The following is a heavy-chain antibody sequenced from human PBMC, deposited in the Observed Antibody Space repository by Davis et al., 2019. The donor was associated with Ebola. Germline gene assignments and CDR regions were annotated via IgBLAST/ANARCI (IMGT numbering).Heavy chain of an antibody. Sequence: GESLKISCAASGFTFSSYGMHWVRQAPGKGLEWVAVIWYDGSNKYYADSVKGRFTISRDNSKNTLYLQMNSPRAEDTAVYYCARDLRAIGMDVWGQGTTVTVSS. CDR1: GFTFSSYG. CDR3: ARDLRAIGMDV. D-gene: IGHD5/OR15-5a*01. CDR2: IWYDGSNK. V-gene: IGHV3-33*01. J-gene: IGHJ6*02.